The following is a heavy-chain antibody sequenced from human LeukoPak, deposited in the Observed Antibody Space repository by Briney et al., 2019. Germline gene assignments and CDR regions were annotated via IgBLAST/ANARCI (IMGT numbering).Heavy chain of an antibody. J-gene: IGHJ5*02. CDR3: ARGNEHCSSTSCYALGDWFDP. V-gene: IGHV4-34*01. D-gene: IGHD2-2*01. Sequence: SETLSLTCAVYGGSFSGYYWSWIRQPPGKGLEWTGEINHSGSTNYNPSLKSRVTISVDTSKNQFSLKLSSVTAADTAVYYCARGNEHCSSTSCYALGDWFDPWGQGTLVTVSS. CDR2: INHSGST. CDR1: GGSFSGYY.